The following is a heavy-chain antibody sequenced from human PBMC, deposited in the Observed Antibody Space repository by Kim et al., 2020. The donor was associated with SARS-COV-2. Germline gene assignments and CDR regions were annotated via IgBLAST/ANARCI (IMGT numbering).Heavy chain of an antibody. CDR3: ARGRPYNWFDP. Sequence: SETLSLTCAVYGGSFSGYYWSWIRQPPGKGLEWIGEINHSGSTNYNPSLKSRVTISVDTSKNQFSLKLSSVTAADTAVYYCARGRPYNWFDPWGQGTLVTVSS. CDR2: INHSGST. J-gene: IGHJ5*02. V-gene: IGHV4-34*01. CDR1: GGSFSGYY.